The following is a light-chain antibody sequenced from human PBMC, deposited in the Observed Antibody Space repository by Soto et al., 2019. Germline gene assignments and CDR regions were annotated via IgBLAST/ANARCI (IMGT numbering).Light chain of an antibody. CDR2: GAS. CDR1: QSVSSD. Sequence: EIVMTQSPATLSVSPGERATLSCRASQSVSSDLAWYQQKPGQAPSLLIYGASTRATGIPARFSGSGSETDSTLTIRSLEPEDFAVYYCQQRASWVTFGQGTRVEIK. CDR3: QQRASWVT. J-gene: IGKJ5*01. V-gene: IGKV3-15*01.